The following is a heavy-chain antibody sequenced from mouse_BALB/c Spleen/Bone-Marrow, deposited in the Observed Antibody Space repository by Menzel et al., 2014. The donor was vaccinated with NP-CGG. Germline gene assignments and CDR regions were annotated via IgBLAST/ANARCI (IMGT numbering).Heavy chain of an antibody. J-gene: IGHJ3*01. Sequence: VQLQQPGPELVKPGASVKMSCKASGYTFTSYVMHWVKQKPGQGLEWIGYINPYNVGTKYNEKFKGKATLTSDKSSSTAYMELSSLTSEDSAVYYCARGNYYVFAYWGQGTLVTVSA. CDR3: ARGNYYVFAY. D-gene: IGHD2-1*01. CDR1: GYTFTSYV. V-gene: IGHV1-14*01. CDR2: INPYNVGT.